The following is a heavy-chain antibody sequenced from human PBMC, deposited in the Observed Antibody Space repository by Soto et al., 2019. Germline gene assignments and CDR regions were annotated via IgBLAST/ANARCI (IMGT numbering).Heavy chain of an antibody. CDR2: ISAYNGNT. CDR3: ARGWRLIAVAGHDAFDI. Sequence: ASVKVSCKASGYTFTSYGISWVRQAPGQGLEWMGWISAYNGNTNYAQKLQGRVTMTTDTSTSTAYMELRSLRSDDTAVYYCARGWRLIAVAGHDAFDIWGQGTMVTVSS. J-gene: IGHJ3*02. D-gene: IGHD6-19*01. V-gene: IGHV1-18*01. CDR1: GYTFTSYG.